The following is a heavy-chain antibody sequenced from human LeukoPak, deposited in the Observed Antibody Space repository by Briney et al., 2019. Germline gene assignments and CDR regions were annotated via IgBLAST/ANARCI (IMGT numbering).Heavy chain of an antibody. Sequence: GASVKVSCKASGYTFSSYGMSWVRQAPGKGLEWVSAISGSGGTTDYADSVKGRFTISRDNSKNTLYLQMNTLRTEDTAIYYCAIFQISTSWPEYFQHWGQGTLVTVSS. D-gene: IGHD6-13*01. CDR3: AIFQISTSWPEYFQH. CDR2: ISGSGGTT. V-gene: IGHV3-23*01. CDR1: GYTFSSYG. J-gene: IGHJ1*01.